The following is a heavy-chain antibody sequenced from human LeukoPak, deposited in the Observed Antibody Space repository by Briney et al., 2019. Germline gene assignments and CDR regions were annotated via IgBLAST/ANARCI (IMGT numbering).Heavy chain of an antibody. V-gene: IGHV4-34*01. CDR2: INHSGST. CDR3: ARVLVSGAFYI. Sequence: SGTLSLTRAVYGGTLSGYYCSWIRQPPGKGLDWIGEINHSGSTNYNPSLKSRVTISVDTSKNQFSLKLSSVTAADTAVYYCARVLVSGAFYIWGQGTMVTVSS. D-gene: IGHD2-15*01. CDR1: GGTLSGYY. J-gene: IGHJ3*02.